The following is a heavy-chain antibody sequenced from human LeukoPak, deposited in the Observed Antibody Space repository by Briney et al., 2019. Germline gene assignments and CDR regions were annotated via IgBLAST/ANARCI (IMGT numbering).Heavy chain of an antibody. D-gene: IGHD5-24*01. Sequence: GGSLRLSCTASGFTFSDYSMTWVRQAPGKGPEWVSSISSGSSSIYYADSVKGRFTISRDNAKNSLFLQMNSLRAEDTAVYYCARGVEMAKDPFDYWGQGTLVTVSS. J-gene: IGHJ4*02. V-gene: IGHV3-21*01. CDR3: ARGVEMAKDPFDY. CDR1: GFTFSDYS. CDR2: ISSGSSSI.